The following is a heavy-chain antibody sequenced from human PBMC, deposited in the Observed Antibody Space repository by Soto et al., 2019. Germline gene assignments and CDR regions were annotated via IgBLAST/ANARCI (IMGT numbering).Heavy chain of an antibody. V-gene: IGHV2-70*11. Sequence: SGPTLVNPTQTLTLTCTFSGFSLSTSGMCVSWIRQPPGKALEWLARIDWDDDKYYSTSLKTRLTISKDTSKNQVVLTMTNMDPVDTATYYCARAQLTGHYYYYYGMDVWGQGTTVTVSS. D-gene: IGHD7-27*01. J-gene: IGHJ6*02. CDR3: ARAQLTGHYYYYYGMDV. CDR1: GFSLSTSGMC. CDR2: IDWDDDK.